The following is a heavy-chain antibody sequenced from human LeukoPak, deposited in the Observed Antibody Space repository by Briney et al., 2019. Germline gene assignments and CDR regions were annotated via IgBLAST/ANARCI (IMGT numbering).Heavy chain of an antibody. CDR1: GFTISSYS. D-gene: IGHD6-25*01. J-gene: IGHJ3*02. CDR3: ARLAAQDAFDI. CDR2: ISSSSSYI. V-gene: IGHV3-21*01. Sequence: PGGSLRLSCAASGFTISSYSMNWVGQARGKGLEWVSSISSSSSYIYYADSVKGRFTISRDNAKNSLYLQMNSLRAEDTAVYYCARLAAQDAFDIWGQGTMVTVSS.